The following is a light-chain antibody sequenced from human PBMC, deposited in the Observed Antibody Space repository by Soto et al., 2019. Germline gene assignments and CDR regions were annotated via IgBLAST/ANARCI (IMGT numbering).Light chain of an antibody. V-gene: IGLV2-11*01. CDR3: CSYAGSYTWV. CDR1: SSDVGGYNY. CDR2: DVS. J-gene: IGLJ1*01. Sequence: QSALTQPRSLSGSPGQSVTISCTGTSSDVGGYNYGSWYQQHPGKAPKLMIYDVSKRPSGVPDRFSGSKSGNTASLTISGLQAEDEADYYCCSYAGSYTWVFGTGTKLTVL.